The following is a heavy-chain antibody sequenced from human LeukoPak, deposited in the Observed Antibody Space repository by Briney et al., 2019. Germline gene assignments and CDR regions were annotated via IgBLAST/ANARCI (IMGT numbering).Heavy chain of an antibody. CDR3: ARDIVVVPAATSYYYYGMDV. CDR1: GGPISSSSYY. Sequence: TSETLSLTCTVSGGPISSSSYYWGWIRQPPGKGLEWIGSIYYSGTTYYNPSLKSRVTISVDTSKNQFSLKLSSVTAADTAVYYCARDIVVVPAATSYYYYGMDVWGQGTTVTVSS. CDR2: IYYSGTT. J-gene: IGHJ6*02. D-gene: IGHD2-2*01. V-gene: IGHV4-39*07.